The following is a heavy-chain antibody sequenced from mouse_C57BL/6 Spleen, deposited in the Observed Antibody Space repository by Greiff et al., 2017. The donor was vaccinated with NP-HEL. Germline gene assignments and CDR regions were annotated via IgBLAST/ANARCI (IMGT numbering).Heavy chain of an antibody. V-gene: IGHV1-52*01. CDR2: IDPSDSET. J-gene: IGHJ2*01. CDR1: GYTFTSYW. Sequence: QVQLQQPGAELVRPGSSVKLSCKASGYTFTSYWMHWVKQRPIQGLEWIGNIDPSDSETHYNQKFKDKATLTVDKSSSTAYMQLSSLTSEDSSVYYCARSEAGDYGTFFDYWGHGTTLTVSS. CDR3: ARSEAGDYGTFFDY. D-gene: IGHD1-1*01.